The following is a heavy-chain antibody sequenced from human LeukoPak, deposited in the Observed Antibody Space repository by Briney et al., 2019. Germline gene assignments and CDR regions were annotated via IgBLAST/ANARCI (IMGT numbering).Heavy chain of an antibody. J-gene: IGHJ4*02. Sequence: GGSLRLSCAASGFTFSNFAMHWVRQAPGKGLEWAAVISSDTNYKNYADSVKGRFSISRDNSNKMLYLQMSSLRVEDTAVYYCARVTRVGTIVWGQGTLVTVFS. CDR3: ARVTRVGTIV. V-gene: IGHV3-30-3*01. CDR1: GFTFSNFA. D-gene: IGHD1-26*01. CDR2: ISSDTNYK.